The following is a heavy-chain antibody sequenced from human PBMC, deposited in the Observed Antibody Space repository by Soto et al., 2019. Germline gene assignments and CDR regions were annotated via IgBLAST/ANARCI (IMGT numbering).Heavy chain of an antibody. D-gene: IGHD5-12*01. Sequence: PSETLSLTCTVSGGSSSIYYWSWIRQPPGKGLEWIGYIYYSGSTNYNPSLKSRVTISVDTSKNQFSLKLSSVTAADTAVYYCARQTDSGYDYNWFDPWGQGTLVTVSS. CDR1: GGSSSIYY. CDR3: ARQTDSGYDYNWFDP. J-gene: IGHJ5*02. V-gene: IGHV4-59*08. CDR2: IYYSGST.